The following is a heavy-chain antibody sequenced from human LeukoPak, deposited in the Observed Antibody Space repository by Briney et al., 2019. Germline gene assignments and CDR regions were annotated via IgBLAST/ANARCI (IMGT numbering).Heavy chain of an antibody. CDR1: GFTFSSYW. V-gene: IGHV3-7*05. J-gene: IGHJ3*02. CDR2: IKQDGGEK. Sequence: GGSLRLSCAASGFTFSSYWMIWVRQAPDRGLEWVANIKQDGGEKNYEDSVKGRFTISRDNAKNSLYLQMHSLRVDDTAVYYCARGGGAEAFDIWGQGTMVTVSS. D-gene: IGHD2-21*01. CDR3: ARGGGAEAFDI.